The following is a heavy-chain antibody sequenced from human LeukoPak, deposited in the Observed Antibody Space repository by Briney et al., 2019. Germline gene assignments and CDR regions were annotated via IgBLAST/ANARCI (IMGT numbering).Heavy chain of an antibody. CDR3: VKGESYYYDSSGYYNWFDP. Sequence: PGGSLRLSCSASGFTFSSYAMHWVRQAPGRGLEYASAISSNGGSTYYADSVKGRFTISRDNSKNTLYLQMSSLRAEDTAVYYCVKGESYYYDSSGYYNWFDPWGQGTLVTVSS. D-gene: IGHD3-22*01. J-gene: IGHJ5*02. V-gene: IGHV3-64D*09. CDR1: GFTFSSYA. CDR2: ISSNGGST.